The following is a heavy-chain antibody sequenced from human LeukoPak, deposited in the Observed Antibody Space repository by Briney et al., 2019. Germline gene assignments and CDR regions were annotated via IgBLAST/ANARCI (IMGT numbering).Heavy chain of an antibody. CDR2: IYYSGST. Sequence: SETLSLTCTVSGVSISSSSYYWGWIRQPPGKGLEWIGSIYYSGSTYYNPSLKSRVTISVDTSKNQFSLKLSSVTAADTAVHYCARHVELPGAKRGGYFDYWGQGTLVTVSS. CDR3: ARHVELPGAKRGGYFDY. CDR1: GVSISSSSYY. D-gene: IGHD2-2*01. V-gene: IGHV4-39*01. J-gene: IGHJ4*02.